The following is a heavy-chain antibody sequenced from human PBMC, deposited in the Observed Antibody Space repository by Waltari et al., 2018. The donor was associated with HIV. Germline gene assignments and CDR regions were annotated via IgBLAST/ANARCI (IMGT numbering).Heavy chain of an antibody. J-gene: IGHJ4*02. D-gene: IGHD3-9*01. CDR2: IKQDGSEK. Sequence: EVQLVESGGGLVQPGGSQILYCAASGFSFISYWMCGVRQAPGKGLEWVANIKQDGSEKYYVDSVKGRFTISRDNAKNSLYLQMNSLRAEDTAVYYCARDRHYDILTGSYFDYWGQGTLVTVSS. CDR3: ARDRHYDILTGSYFDY. V-gene: IGHV3-7*01. CDR1: GFSFISYW.